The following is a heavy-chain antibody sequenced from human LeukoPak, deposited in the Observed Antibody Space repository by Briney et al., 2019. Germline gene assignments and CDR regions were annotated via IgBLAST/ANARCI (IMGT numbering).Heavy chain of an antibody. CDR2: IYTSGIT. J-gene: IGHJ6*04. CDR1: GGSISSFY. CDR3: ARQGGYSSPFSV. Sequence: SETPSLTCTVSGGSISSFYWTWIRQPPGKGLECIGYIYTSGITNYNPSLKSRVTISVDTSKNQFSLKLSSVTAADTAVYYCARQGGYSSPFSVWGEGTTVTVSS. V-gene: IGHV4-4*09. D-gene: IGHD6-19*01.